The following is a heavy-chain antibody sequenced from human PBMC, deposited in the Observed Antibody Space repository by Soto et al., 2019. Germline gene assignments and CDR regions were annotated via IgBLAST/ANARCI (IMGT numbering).Heavy chain of an antibody. V-gene: IGHV1-8*01. Sequence: QVQLVQSGAEVKKPGASVKVSCKASGYTFTSYDINWVRQATGQGLEWMGWMNPNSGNTGDAQKFQGSVTTTRNTSISTAYMELSILRSEATAVYYCAGGVFSGHVWGQGTTVTVSS. CDR1: GYTFTSYD. J-gene: IGHJ6*02. CDR3: AGGVFSGHV. CDR2: MNPNSGNT.